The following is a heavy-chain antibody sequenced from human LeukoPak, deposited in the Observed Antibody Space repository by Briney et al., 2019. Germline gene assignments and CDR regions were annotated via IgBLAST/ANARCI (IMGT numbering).Heavy chain of an antibody. CDR3: AREPYLGELSLFFDY. J-gene: IGHJ4*02. CDR2: ISSSSSYI. CDR1: GFTFSSYC. Sequence: PGGSLRLSCAASGFTFSSYCMNWFRQDPGKGLEWVSSISSSSSYIYYADSVKGRFTISRDNAKNSLYLQMNSLRAEDTAVYYCAREPYLGELSLFFDYWGQGALVTVSS. D-gene: IGHD3-16*02. V-gene: IGHV3-21*01.